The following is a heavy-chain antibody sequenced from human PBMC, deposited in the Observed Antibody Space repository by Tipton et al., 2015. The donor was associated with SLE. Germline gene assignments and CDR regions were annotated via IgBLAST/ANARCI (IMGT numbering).Heavy chain of an antibody. CDR1: GFTVSSNY. CDR3: ARDSIGYYDTEAYYMDV. CDR2: IYSGGGT. J-gene: IGHJ6*03. D-gene: IGHD3-22*01. Sequence: SLRLSCAASGFTVSSNYMSWVRQAPDKGLEWVSVIYSGGGTYYADSVKGRFTISRDNSKNTLYLQMNSLRAEDTAAYYCARDSIGYYDTEAYYMDVWGKGTTVTVSS. V-gene: IGHV3-53*01.